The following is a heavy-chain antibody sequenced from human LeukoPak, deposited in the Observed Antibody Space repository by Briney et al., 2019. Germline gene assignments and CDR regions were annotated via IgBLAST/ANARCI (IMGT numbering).Heavy chain of an antibody. V-gene: IGHV3-30*18. Sequence: PGGSVRLSCAASGFGFMDYGMHWVRQPPGKGLQWVSFISDDGDNKYYTYSVKGRFTISRDNSKNTLYLQMNNLSADDTAVYYCAKLLLRQDYFYGMDVWGQGTTVTVSS. J-gene: IGHJ6*02. CDR3: AKLLLRQDYFYGMDV. CDR1: GFGFMDYG. CDR2: ISDDGDNK. D-gene: IGHD2/OR15-2a*01.